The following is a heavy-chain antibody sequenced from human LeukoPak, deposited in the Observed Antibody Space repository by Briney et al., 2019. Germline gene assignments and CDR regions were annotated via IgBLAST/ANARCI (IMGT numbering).Heavy chain of an antibody. V-gene: IGHV1-2*02. D-gene: IGHD5-12*01. Sequence: ASVKVSCKAAGYTFTGYHMHWVRQAPGQGLEWMGWINPNSGGTNYAQKFQGRVTMTRDTSISTAYMELSRLRSDDTAVYYCARGYSGYLRVTLYYFDYWGQGTLVTVSS. J-gene: IGHJ4*02. CDR3: ARGYSGYLRVTLYYFDY. CDR1: GYTFTGYH. CDR2: INPNSGGT.